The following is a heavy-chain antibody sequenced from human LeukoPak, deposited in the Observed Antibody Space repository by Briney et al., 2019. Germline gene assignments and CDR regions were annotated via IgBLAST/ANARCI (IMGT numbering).Heavy chain of an antibody. CDR3: ATFPSGSWSAY. J-gene: IGHJ4*02. D-gene: IGHD1-26*01. CDR1: GFTFSDSG. Sequence: GGSLRLTCAASGFTFSDSGMHWVRQASGKGLEWVGHIRSKADSYATVYAASVKGKFTITRDDSENTAYLQMNSLKTEDTAVYYCATFPSGSWSAYWGQGTLVTVSS. V-gene: IGHV3-73*01. CDR2: IRSKADSYAT.